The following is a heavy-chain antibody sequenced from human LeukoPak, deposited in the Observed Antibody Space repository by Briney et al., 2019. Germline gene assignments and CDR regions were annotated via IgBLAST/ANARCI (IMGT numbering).Heavy chain of an antibody. Sequence: PGGSLRLSCAASGFTVSSNYVSWVRQAPGRGLEWVSVIYTGGSTYYADSVKGRFTISRDNSKNTLYLQMNSLRAEDTAVYYCARDLGRYDSNQGPLDAFDIWGQGTMVTVSS. CDR1: GFTVSSNY. D-gene: IGHD3-22*01. CDR2: IYTGGST. J-gene: IGHJ3*02. CDR3: ARDLGRYDSNQGPLDAFDI. V-gene: IGHV3-53*01.